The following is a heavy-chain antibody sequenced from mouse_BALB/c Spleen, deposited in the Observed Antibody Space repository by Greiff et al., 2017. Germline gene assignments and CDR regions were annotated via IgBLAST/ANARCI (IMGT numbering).Heavy chain of an antibody. Sequence: EVKLLESGPSLVKPSQTLSLTCSVTGDSITSGYWNWIRKFPGNKLEYMGYISYSGSTYYNPSLKSRISITRDTSKNQYYLQLNSVTTEDTATYYCARYGYGSSPYYFDYWGQGTTLTVSS. V-gene: IGHV3-8*02. J-gene: IGHJ2*01. D-gene: IGHD1-1*01. CDR2: ISYSGST. CDR3: ARYGYGSSPYYFDY. CDR1: GDSITSGY.